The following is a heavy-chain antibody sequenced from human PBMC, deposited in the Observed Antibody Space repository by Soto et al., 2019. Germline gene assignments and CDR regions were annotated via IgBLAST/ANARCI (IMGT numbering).Heavy chain of an antibody. CDR3: ARYSSGSFSRALDY. CDR2: IYYSGST. Sequence: SETLSLTCTVSGGSISSGGYYWSWIRQHPGKGLEWIGYIYYSGSTYYNPSLKSRVTISVDTSKNQFSLKLSSVTAADTAVYYCARYSSGSFSRALDYWGQGTLVTVSS. D-gene: IGHD3-10*01. CDR1: GGSISSGGYY. V-gene: IGHV4-31*03. J-gene: IGHJ4*02.